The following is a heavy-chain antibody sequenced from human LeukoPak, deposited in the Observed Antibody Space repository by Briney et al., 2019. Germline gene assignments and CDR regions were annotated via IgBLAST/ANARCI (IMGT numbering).Heavy chain of an antibody. CDR2: AYYGGNI. CDR3: ARDPYYELRDAFDI. J-gene: IGHJ3*02. Sequence: SETLSLTCSVSGGSISSSSYYWGWIRQPPGKGLEWIGSAYYGGNIYYNPSLKSRVTISVDTSKNQFSLKLSSVTAADTAVYYCARDPYYELRDAFDIWGQGTMVTVSS. D-gene: IGHD3-22*01. V-gene: IGHV4-39*07. CDR1: GGSISSSSYY.